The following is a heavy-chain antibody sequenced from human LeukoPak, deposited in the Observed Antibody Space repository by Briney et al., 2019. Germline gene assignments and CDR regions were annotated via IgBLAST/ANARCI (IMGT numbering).Heavy chain of an antibody. D-gene: IGHD6-13*01. Sequence: PGGSLRLSCAASGFTFDDYGMSWVRPAPGKGLEWVSGINWNGGSTGYADSVKGGFTISRDNAKNSLYLQMNSLRPEDTGLYYCARERRDSSDAFDIWGQGTMVTVSS. J-gene: IGHJ3*02. CDR1: GFTFDDYG. V-gene: IGHV3-20*04. CDR2: INWNGGST. CDR3: ARERRDSSDAFDI.